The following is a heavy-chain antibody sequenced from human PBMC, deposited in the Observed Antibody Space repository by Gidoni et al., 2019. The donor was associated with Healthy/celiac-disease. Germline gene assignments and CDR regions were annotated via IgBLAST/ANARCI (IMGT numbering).Heavy chain of an antibody. Sequence: EVQLLESGGGLVQTGGSLRSSCAASGFTCSSYALSWVRQAPGKGLGFVSAISGSGCSTFSADSVKGRFTISRDTSKNTLYLQMNSLRAEDTAVYYCAKGRIVVVPAAMSYFDYWGQGTLVTVSS. D-gene: IGHD2-2*01. CDR3: AKGRIVVVPAAMSYFDY. CDR2: ISGSGCST. J-gene: IGHJ4*02. CDR1: GFTCSSYA. V-gene: IGHV3-23*01.